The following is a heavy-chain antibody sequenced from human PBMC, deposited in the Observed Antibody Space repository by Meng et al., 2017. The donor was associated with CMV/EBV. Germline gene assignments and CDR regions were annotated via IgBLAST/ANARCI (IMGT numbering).Heavy chain of an antibody. J-gene: IGHJ4*02. CDR2: ISSSSYI. CDR1: GFTFSSYS. Sequence: GESLKISCAASGFTFSSYSMNWVRQAPGKGLEWVSSISSSSYIYYADSVKGRFTISRDNAKNSLYLQMNSLRAEDTAVYYCARLYFPLGFDYWGQGTLVTVSS. D-gene: IGHD2/OR15-2a*01. CDR3: ARLYFPLGFDY. V-gene: IGHV3-21*01.